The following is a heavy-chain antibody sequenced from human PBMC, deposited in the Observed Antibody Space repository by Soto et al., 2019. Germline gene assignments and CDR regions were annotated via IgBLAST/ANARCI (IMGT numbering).Heavy chain of an antibody. J-gene: IGHJ4*02. CDR1: GYTLTVVS. D-gene: IGHD6-19*01. V-gene: IGHV1-24*01. CDR3: ATDHSSGWYADFDY. Sequence: LVKVSCKGVGYTLTVVSMHWVRQAPGKGLEWMGGFDPEDGETIYAQKFQGRVTMTEDTSTDTAYMELSSLRSEDTAVYFCATDHSSGWYADFDYWGQGTLVTVSS. CDR2: FDPEDGET.